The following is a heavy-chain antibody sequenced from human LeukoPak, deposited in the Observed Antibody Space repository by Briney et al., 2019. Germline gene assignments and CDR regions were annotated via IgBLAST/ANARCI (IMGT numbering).Heavy chain of an antibody. J-gene: IGHJ4*02. CDR1: GFTFDDYA. CDR2: ISWNSGSI. V-gene: IGHV3-9*01. D-gene: IGHD3-22*01. Sequence: PGGSLRLSCAASGFTFDDYAMHWVRQAPGKGLEWVSGISWNSGSIGYADSVKGRFTISRDNAKNSLYLQMNSLRAEDTAVYYCAKALHYYDSSGLDYWGQGTLVTVSS. CDR3: AKALHYYDSSGLDY.